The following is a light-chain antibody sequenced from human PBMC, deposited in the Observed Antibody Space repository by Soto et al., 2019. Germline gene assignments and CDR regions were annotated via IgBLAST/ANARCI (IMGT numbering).Light chain of an antibody. CDR1: QDISSY. CDR3: QQLNNYPLT. J-gene: IGKJ4*01. Sequence: IQLTQSPSSLSASVGDRVTITCRARQDISSYLAWYQQKPGKAPKLLIHAISRLQSGVPSRFSGSGSGTDFTLAINSLQPEDFATYYCQQLNNYPLTFGGGNKVEIK. V-gene: IGKV1-9*01. CDR2: AIS.